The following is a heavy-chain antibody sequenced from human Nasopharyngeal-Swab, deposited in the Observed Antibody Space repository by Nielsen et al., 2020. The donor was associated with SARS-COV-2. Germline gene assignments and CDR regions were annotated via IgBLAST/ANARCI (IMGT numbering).Heavy chain of an antibody. CDR3: AREKAVAGIGGYHYYGMDV. CDR2: IYSGGST. J-gene: IGHJ6*02. CDR1: GFTVSSNY. V-gene: IGHV3-53*05. D-gene: IGHD6-19*01. Sequence: GGSLRLSCAASGFTVSSNYMSWVRQAPGKGLEWVSVIYSGGSTYYIDSAKGRFTVSRDNSRNTLYLQMNSLRPEDTAVYYCAREKAVAGIGGYHYYGMDVWGQGTTVTVSS.